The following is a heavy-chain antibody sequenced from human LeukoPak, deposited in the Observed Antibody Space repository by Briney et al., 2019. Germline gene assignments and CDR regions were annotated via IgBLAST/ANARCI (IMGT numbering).Heavy chain of an antibody. V-gene: IGHV1-46*01. CDR1: GYTFIRHW. Sequence: ASVKVSCKASGYTFIRHWMHWVRQAPGQGLEWMGIINPNGRTTVYAQKFQGRVTLTRDMSTSTLYMELSSLRSEDTAVYYCARDSSSSASWWFDPWGQGTLVTVSS. CDR3: ARDSSSSASWWFDP. J-gene: IGHJ5*02. D-gene: IGHD6-6*01. CDR2: INPNGRTT.